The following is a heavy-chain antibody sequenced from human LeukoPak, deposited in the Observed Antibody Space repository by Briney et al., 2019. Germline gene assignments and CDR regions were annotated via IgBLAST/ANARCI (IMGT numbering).Heavy chain of an antibody. V-gene: IGHV3-23*01. J-gene: IGHJ4*02. D-gene: IGHD6-6*01. CDR3: AKDRISGQGGAARILHY. Sequence: GGSLRLSCGAPDSNIGTYAVTWVRQVPGKGQEWVSGMSGGGLSTYYARSVKGRFTVSRDTSKNTFYLEMNSLGADDTALYYCAKDRISGQGGAARILHYWGQGILVTVSS. CDR2: MSGGGLST. CDR1: DSNIGTYA.